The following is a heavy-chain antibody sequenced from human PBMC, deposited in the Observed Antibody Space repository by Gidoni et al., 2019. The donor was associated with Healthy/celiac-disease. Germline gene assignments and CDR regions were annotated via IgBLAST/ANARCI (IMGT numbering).Heavy chain of an antibody. J-gene: IGHJ4*02. D-gene: IGHD3-22*01. V-gene: IGHV4-34*01. CDR2: INHSGST. Sequence: QVQLPQWGAGLLKPSETLSLTCAVYGGSFSGYYWSWIRQPQGKGPDWIGEINHSGSTNYNPSLKSRVTISVDTSKNQFSLKLSSVTAADTAVYYCARTLKVKYYYDSSGYYYFDYWGQGTLVTVSS. CDR3: ARTLKVKYYYDSSGYYYFDY. CDR1: GGSFSGYY.